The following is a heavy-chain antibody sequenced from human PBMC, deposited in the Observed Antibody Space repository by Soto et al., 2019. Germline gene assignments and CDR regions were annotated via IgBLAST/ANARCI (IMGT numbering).Heavy chain of an antibody. CDR1: GYTFTTFW. D-gene: IGHD2-2*01. CDR2: IDPGDTYA. Sequence: GESLKISCTGFGYTFTTFWISWVRQMPGKGLEWMGRIDPGDTYATYSPAFQGHVTISADKATSTAYLQWSSLKASDTATYFCARIYCTTTTCDSWFDPWGQGTLVTV. CDR3: ARIYCTTTTCDSWFDP. V-gene: IGHV5-10-1*01. J-gene: IGHJ5*02.